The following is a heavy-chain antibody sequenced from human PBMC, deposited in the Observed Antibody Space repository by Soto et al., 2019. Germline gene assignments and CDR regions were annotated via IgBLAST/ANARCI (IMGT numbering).Heavy chain of an antibody. CDR3: SRGIQLWS. CDR2: IIPLSGTP. Sequence: QVQLVQSGAEVKKPGSSVKVSCKASGGTFSNYALTWVRQAPGQGLEWMGGIIPLSGTPNYAQKFQDRVTITADKSTTTVYMELSGLRSEDTAVYYCSRGIQLWSWCQGTLVTVSS. V-gene: IGHV1-69*06. CDR1: GGTFSNYA. J-gene: IGHJ5*02. D-gene: IGHD5-18*01.